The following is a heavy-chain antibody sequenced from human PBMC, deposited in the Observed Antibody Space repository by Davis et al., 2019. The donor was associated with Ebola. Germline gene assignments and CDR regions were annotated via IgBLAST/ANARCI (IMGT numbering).Heavy chain of an antibody. V-gene: IGHV1-18*04. CDR2: INPHNGNT. Sequence: ASVKVSCKASGYTFTSYGITWVRQAPGQGLEWMGWINPHNGNTNYAQNVQGRVTMTTDTSATTAYMELSSLRSEDTAVYYCARDCIRTGCYNYGMDVWGQGTTVTVSS. CDR3: ARDCIRTGCYNYGMDV. D-gene: IGHD2-2*02. CDR1: GYTFTSYG. J-gene: IGHJ6*02.